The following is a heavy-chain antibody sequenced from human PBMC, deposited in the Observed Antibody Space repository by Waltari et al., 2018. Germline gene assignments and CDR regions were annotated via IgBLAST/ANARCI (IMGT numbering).Heavy chain of an antibody. Sequence: QVQLLQWGAGLLKPSETLSLTCAVYGGSFSGYYWSWLRQLTGKGLEWIGEIHHNASPDYHPSLKIRATISIETSKNRFSLKLDAVTAADPGVYYCARGWLQVAPPYYYYMDVWDRGTAVTVSS. CDR2: IHHNASP. V-gene: IGHV4-34*01. D-gene: IGHD6-19*01. J-gene: IGHJ6*03. CDR1: GGSFSGYY. CDR3: ARGWLQVAPPYYYYMDV.